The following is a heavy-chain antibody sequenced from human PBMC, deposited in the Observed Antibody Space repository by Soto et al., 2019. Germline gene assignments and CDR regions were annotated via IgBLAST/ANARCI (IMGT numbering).Heavy chain of an antibody. D-gene: IGHD2-15*01. CDR3: ARPIKFLGYCSGGNCLPFDY. CDR2: IYYSGST. J-gene: IGHJ4*02. CDR1: GGSISSSGYY. V-gene: IGHV4-39*01. Sequence: SETLSLTCTVSGGSISSSGYYWGWIRQPPGKGLEWIGSIYYSGSTYYNPSLKSRVTLSVDTSKNQFSLKLNSVTAADTAMYYCARPIKFLGYCSGGNCLPFDYWGQGTLVTVSS.